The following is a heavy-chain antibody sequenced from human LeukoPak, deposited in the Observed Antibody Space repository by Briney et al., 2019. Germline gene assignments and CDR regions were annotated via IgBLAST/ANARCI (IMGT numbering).Heavy chain of an antibody. CDR1: GYTFSSYG. Sequence: ASVKVSCKASGYTFSSYGLHWVRQAPGQRLEWMGWINAGNGNTKYSQKFQDRVTITRDTSASTGYMEPSSLTSEDTAVYYCARGALSPDFDYWGQGILVTVSS. CDR2: INAGNGNT. CDR3: ARGALSPDFDY. J-gene: IGHJ4*02. V-gene: IGHV1-3*01.